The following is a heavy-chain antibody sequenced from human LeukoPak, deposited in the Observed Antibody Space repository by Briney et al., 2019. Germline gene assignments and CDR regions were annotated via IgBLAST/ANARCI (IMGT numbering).Heavy chain of an antibody. CDR3: TTDRGIAVRPLFDY. D-gene: IGHD6-19*01. CDR2: VKSKSDGGTI. V-gene: IGHV3-15*01. Sequence: GGSLRLSCTASGFTFIKGWMSWVRQAPGKGLERVGRVKSKSDGGTIDYGAPVKGRFTISRDDSKNMLYLQMNSLQTEDTAVYYCTTDRGIAVRPLFDYWGQGTLVTVSS. CDR1: GFTFIKGW. J-gene: IGHJ4*02.